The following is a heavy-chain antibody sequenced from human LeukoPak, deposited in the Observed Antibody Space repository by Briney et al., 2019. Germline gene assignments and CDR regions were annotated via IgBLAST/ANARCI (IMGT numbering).Heavy chain of an antibody. D-gene: IGHD6-13*01. CDR1: GFTFSSYA. J-gene: IGHJ4*02. V-gene: IGHV3-23*01. CDR3: AKTRPLDSSSWSHGDY. CDR2: ISGSGDST. Sequence: GGSLRLSCAASGFTFSSYAMSWVRQAPGKGLEWVSAISGSGDSTYYGGSVKGRFTISRDNSKNTLYLQMNSLRAEDTAVYYCAKTRPLDSSSWSHGDYWGQGTLVTVSS.